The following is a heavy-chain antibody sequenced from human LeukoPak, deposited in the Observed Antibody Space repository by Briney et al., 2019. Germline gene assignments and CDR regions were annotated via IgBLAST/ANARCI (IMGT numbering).Heavy chain of an antibody. D-gene: IGHD5-12*01. J-gene: IGHJ4*02. V-gene: IGHV4-39*07. CDR2: ISYSGST. CDR1: GGSVSSSSYY. CDR3: ARAGSGYEPVDY. Sequence: SETLSLTCTVSGGSVSSSSYYWGWIRQPPGKGLEWIGTISYSGSTYYNPSLKSRVTISVDTSRNQFSLKLSSVTAADTAVYYCARAGSGYEPVDYWGQGTLVTVSS.